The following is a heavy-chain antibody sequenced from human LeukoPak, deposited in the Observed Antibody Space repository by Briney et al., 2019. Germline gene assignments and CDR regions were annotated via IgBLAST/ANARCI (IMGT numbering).Heavy chain of an antibody. J-gene: IGHJ4*02. CDR2: ISYDGSNK. D-gene: IGHD3-22*01. Sequence: GGSLRLSCAASGFTFSSYAMSWVRQAPGKGLEWVAVISYDGSNKYYADSVKGRFTISRDNSKNTLYLQMNSLRAEDTAVYYCARDPIYYDSSGYGLPDYWGQGTLVTVSS. CDR1: GFTFSSYA. V-gene: IGHV3-30-3*01. CDR3: ARDPIYYDSSGYGLPDY.